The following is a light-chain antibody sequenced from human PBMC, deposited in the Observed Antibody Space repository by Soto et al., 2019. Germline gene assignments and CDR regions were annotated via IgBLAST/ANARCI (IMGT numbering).Light chain of an antibody. J-gene: IGLJ1*01. CDR3: AAWDDSLNGPV. CDR2: SNN. CDR1: SSNIGSNT. Sequence: QSVLTQPPSASGTPGQRVTISCSGSSSNIGSNTVNWYQQLPGTAPKLLIYSNNQRPSGVSDRFSGPKSGTSASLAISGLQSEDEADYYCAAWDDSLNGPVFGTGTKVTVL. V-gene: IGLV1-44*01.